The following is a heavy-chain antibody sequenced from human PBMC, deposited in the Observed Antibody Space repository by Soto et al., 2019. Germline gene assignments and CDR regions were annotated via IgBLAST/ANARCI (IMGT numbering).Heavy chain of an antibody. CDR3: ARDWRQLVPTATYYYYGMDV. V-gene: IGHV6-1*01. CDR2: TYYRSKWYN. J-gene: IGHJ6*02. CDR1: GDSVSSNRSA. D-gene: IGHD6-6*01. Sequence: PSQTLSLTCAISGDSVSSNRSAWNWIRQSPSRGLEWLGRTYYRSKWYNDYAVSVKSRITINPDTSKNQFSLQLNSVTPEDTAVYYCARDWRQLVPTATYYYYGMDVWGQGTTVTVSS.